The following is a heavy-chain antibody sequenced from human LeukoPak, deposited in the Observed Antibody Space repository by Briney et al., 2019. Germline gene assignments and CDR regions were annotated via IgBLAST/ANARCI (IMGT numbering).Heavy chain of an antibody. CDR3: ARGPYSYDSSGAFDI. J-gene: IGHJ3*02. V-gene: IGHV4-38-2*02. D-gene: IGHD3-22*01. CDR1: GYSISSGYY. CDR2: IYHSGRT. Sequence: SETLSLTCTVSGYSISSGYYWGWIRPPPGEGREWIGIIYHSGRTYYNPSLKSRVTISVDKSKNQFSLKLRSVTAADTAVYYCARGPYSYDSSGAFDIWGQGTMVTVSS.